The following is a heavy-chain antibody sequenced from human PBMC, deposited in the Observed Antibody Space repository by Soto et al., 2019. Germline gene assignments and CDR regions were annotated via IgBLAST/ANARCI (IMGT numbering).Heavy chain of an antibody. CDR2: INPSGGST. Sequence: GASVKVSCKASGYTFTSYYMHWVRQAPGQGLEWMGIINPSGGSTSYAQKFQGRVTMTRDTSTSTVYMELSSLRSEDTAVYYCARAGVGVDIVVVVAATQGGFDIWGQGTMVTVSS. V-gene: IGHV1-46*01. CDR1: GYTFTSYY. D-gene: IGHD2-15*01. CDR3: ARAGVGVDIVVVVAATQGGFDI. J-gene: IGHJ3*02.